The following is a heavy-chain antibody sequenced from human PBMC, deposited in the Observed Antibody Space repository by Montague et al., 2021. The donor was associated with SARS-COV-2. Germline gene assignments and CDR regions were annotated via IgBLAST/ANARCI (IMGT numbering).Heavy chain of an antibody. D-gene: IGHD1-26*01. CDR1: GFSLSTSGMC. CDR3: ARIWGATRGGAFDI. J-gene: IGHJ3*02. Sequence: PALVKPTQTLTLTCTFSGFSLSTSGMCVSWIRQPPGKALEWLALVDWDDDKYYSTSLKTRLTISKDTSKNQVVLTMTNMDPVDTATYYCARIWGATRGGAFDIWGQGTRVTVSS. V-gene: IGHV2-70*01. CDR2: VDWDDDK.